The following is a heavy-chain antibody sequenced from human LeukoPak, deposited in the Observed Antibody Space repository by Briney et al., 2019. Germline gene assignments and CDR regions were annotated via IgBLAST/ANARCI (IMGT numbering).Heavy chain of an antibody. D-gene: IGHD3-22*01. J-gene: IGHJ4*02. CDR1: GDSISNYY. CDR2: IHTSGST. V-gene: IGHV4-4*09. Sequence: SETLSLTCTVSGDSISNYYWSWIRQTPGKGLEWIGYIHTSGSTCYNPSLKSRVTISVDTSKNQFSLKLSSVTAADTAVYYYARGYYDTSAYSNPFDFWGQGTLVTVSS. CDR3: ARGYYDTSAYSNPFDF.